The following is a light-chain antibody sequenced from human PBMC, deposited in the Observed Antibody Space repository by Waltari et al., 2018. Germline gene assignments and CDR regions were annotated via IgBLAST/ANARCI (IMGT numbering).Light chain of an antibody. Sequence: DIQTTQSPSSVSASVGDRVTITCQASRHIRNYLNWYQQKPGKAPKLLLYDASILETGVPSRFSGSGSGTDFTFSISSLQPEDIATYYCQQYDNLPLTFGGGTKVEIK. CDR1: RHIRNY. V-gene: IGKV1-33*01. CDR2: DAS. CDR3: QQYDNLPLT. J-gene: IGKJ4*01.